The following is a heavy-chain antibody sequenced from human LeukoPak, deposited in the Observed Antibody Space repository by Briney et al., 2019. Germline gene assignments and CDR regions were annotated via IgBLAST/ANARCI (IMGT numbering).Heavy chain of an antibody. V-gene: IGHV3-11*01. CDR2: ISSSGSTI. CDR1: GFIFSDYY. CDR3: AKDYYDSSGYYDAFDI. J-gene: IGHJ3*02. Sequence: GGSLRLSCVASGFIFSDYYMTWIRQTPGKGLEWVSYISSSGSTIFYADSVKGRFTISRDNSKNTLYLQMNSLRAEDTAVYYCAKDYYDSSGYYDAFDIWGQGTMVTVSS. D-gene: IGHD3-22*01.